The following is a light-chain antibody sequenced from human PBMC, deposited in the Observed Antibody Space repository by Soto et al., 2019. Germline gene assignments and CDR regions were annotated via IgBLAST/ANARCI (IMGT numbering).Light chain of an antibody. J-gene: IGKJ1*01. CDR3: HQYGKSPRT. Sequence: DIVLTQSPGTLSLSPGERVTPSCRASQIVTSDYLAWYHQAPGQAPRLLIYGAFNRATGISDRFSGSGSGTDFTLSISKLEPGDFGVYFCHQYGKSPRTFGQGTKVDIK. V-gene: IGKV3-20*01. CDR1: QIVTSDY. CDR2: GAF.